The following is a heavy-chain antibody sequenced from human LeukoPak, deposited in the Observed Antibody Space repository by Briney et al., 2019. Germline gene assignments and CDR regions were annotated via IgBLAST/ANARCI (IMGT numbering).Heavy chain of an antibody. V-gene: IGHV4-59*01. D-gene: IGHD6-19*01. J-gene: IGHJ4*02. CDR3: ARLYSSGCIDY. CDR1: GVSISSYY. CDR2: IYYTEST. Sequence: SETLSLTCTVSGVSISSYYWSWIRQPPGKGLEWIGYIYYTESTNYIPSLKSRVTISVDTSKNQFSLKLTSVTAADTAVYYCARLYSSGCIDYWGQGTLVTVSS.